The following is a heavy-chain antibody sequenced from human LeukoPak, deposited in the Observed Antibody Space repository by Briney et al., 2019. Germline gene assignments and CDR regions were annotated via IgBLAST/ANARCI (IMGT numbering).Heavy chain of an antibody. D-gene: IGHD1-14*01. CDR1: GCTFTSYA. Sequence: SVKVSXKAPGCTFTSYAIRCVRQGPGQGRDWVGGIFSIFGTANYAQKFQGRVTITADESTSTAYMELSSLRSEDTAVYYCARELSGMGGPVYWGQGTLVTVSS. CDR3: ARELSGMGGPVY. V-gene: IGHV1-69*13. CDR2: IFSIFGTA. J-gene: IGHJ4*02.